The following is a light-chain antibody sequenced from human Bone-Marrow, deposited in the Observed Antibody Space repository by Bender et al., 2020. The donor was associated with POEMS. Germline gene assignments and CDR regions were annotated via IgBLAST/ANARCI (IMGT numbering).Light chain of an antibody. J-gene: IGLJ3*02. V-gene: IGLV2-23*02. CDR1: NSDVGSYNL. Sequence: QSALTQPASVSGSPGQSITISCTGTNSDVGSYNLVSWYQHHPDKAPKLIIFEVTKRPSGVSNRFSGSKSGSTASLTISGLQAEDEADYYCCASAGSSTLVFGGGTKVTVL. CDR2: EVT. CDR3: CASAGSSTLV.